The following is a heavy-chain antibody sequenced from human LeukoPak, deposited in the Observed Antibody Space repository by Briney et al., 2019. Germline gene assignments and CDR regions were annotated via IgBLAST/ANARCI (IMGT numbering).Heavy chain of an antibody. Sequence: NASETLSLTCTVSGGSISSSSYYWGWIRQPPGKGLEWIGSIYYSGSTNYNPSLRSRVTISVDTSKNQFSLKLSSVTAADTAVYYCARAGLAARRLVGMLHFDLWGQGTLVTVSS. CDR2: IYYSGST. D-gene: IGHD6-6*01. J-gene: IGHJ4*02. CDR1: GGSISSSSYY. V-gene: IGHV4-39*07. CDR3: ARAGLAARRLVGMLHFDL.